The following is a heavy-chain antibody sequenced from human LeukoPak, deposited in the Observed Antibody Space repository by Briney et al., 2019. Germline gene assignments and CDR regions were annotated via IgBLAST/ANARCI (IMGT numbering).Heavy chain of an antibody. D-gene: IGHD3-22*01. CDR1: GFTFSSYS. CDR3: ARDPKTYYYDSSGYYFDY. J-gene: IGHJ4*02. CDR2: ISSSSSYI. Sequence: GGSLRLSCAASGFTFSSYSMNWVRQAPGKGLEWVSSISSSSSYIYYADSVKGRFTISRDNAKNSLYLQMNSLRAEDTAVYYCARDPKTYYYDSSGYYFDYWGQGTLVTGSS. V-gene: IGHV3-21*01.